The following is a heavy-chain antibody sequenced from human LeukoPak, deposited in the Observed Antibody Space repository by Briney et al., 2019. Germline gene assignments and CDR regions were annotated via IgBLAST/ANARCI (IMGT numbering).Heavy chain of an antibody. V-gene: IGHV3-48*02. CDR2: ISTTSTI. CDR1: GFTFSSYS. CDR3: ARDDAYAFDI. Sequence: GGSLRLSCAASGFTFSSYSMNWVRQAPGKGLEWVSYISTTSTIYRADSVKGRFTISRDNAKNSLYLQMNSLRDEDTAVYYCARDDAYAFDIWGLGTMVTVSS. J-gene: IGHJ3*02.